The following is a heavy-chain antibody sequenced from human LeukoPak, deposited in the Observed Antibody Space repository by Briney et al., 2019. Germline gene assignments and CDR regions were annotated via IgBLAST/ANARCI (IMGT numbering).Heavy chain of an antibody. J-gene: IGHJ4*02. CDR1: GFTFSSYA. V-gene: IGHV3-30-3*01. CDR3: ARDYGSLRY. Sequence: GGSLRLSCAASGFTFSSYAMHWVRQAPGKGLEWVAVISYDGSNKYYADSVKGRFTVSRDNSKNTLYLQMNSLRAEDTAVYYCARDYGSLRYWGQGTLVTVSS. D-gene: IGHD3-10*01. CDR2: ISYDGSNK.